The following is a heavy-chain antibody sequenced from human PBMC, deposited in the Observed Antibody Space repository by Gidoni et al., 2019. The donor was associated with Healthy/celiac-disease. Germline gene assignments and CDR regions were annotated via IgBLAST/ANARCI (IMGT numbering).Heavy chain of an antibody. D-gene: IGHD3-3*01. Sequence: QVQLQESGPGLVKPSETLSLTCAVSGYSISSGYYWGWIRQPPGKGLEWIGSIYHSGSTYYNPSLKSRVTISVDTSKNQFSLKLSSVTAADTAVYYCARVSRVSGFDYWGQGTLVTVSS. CDR1: GYSISSGYY. CDR3: ARVSRVSGFDY. CDR2: IYHSGST. J-gene: IGHJ4*02. V-gene: IGHV4-38-2*01.